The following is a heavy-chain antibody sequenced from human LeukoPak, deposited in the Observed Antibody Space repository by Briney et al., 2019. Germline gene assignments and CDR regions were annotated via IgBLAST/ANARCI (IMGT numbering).Heavy chain of an antibody. CDR1: GGSNSSYY. CDR2: IYYSGST. Sequence: SETLSLTCTVSGGSNSSYYWSWIRQPPGKGLEWIGYIYYSGSTNCNPSLKSRVTISVDTSKNQFSLKLSSVTAADTAVYYCARSRGDFDYWGQGTLVTVSS. J-gene: IGHJ4*02. CDR3: ARSRGDFDY. V-gene: IGHV4-59*08.